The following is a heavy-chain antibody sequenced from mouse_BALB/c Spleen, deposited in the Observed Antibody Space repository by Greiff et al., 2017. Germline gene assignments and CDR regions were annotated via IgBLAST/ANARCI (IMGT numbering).Heavy chain of an antibody. J-gene: IGHJ4*01. D-gene: IGHD1-1*01. V-gene: IGHV5-17*02. CDR3: ARSIFITTVDYAMDY. CDR2: ISSGSSTI. Sequence: EVQLQESGGGLVQPGGSRKLSCAASGFTFSSFGMHWVRQAPEKGLEWVAYISSGSSTIYYADTVKGRFTISRDNPKNTLFLQMTSLRSEDTAMYYCARSIFITTVDYAMDYWGQGTSVTVSS. CDR1: GFTFSSFG.